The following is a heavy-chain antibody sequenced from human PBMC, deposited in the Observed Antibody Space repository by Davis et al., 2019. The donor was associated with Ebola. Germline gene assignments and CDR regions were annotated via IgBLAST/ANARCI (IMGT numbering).Heavy chain of an antibody. Sequence: SETLSLTCAVSGDSISSRNWWSWVRQSPGKGLEWIGEIYHSGSTNYNPSLKSRVTISVDKTKNQFSLKLSSVTAAATAVYYCARDYYDSSGYLWYFENWGQGTLVTVSS. D-gene: IGHD3-22*01. J-gene: IGHJ4*02. CDR2: IYHSGST. V-gene: IGHV4-4*02. CDR1: GDSISSRNW. CDR3: ARDYYDSSGYLWYFEN.